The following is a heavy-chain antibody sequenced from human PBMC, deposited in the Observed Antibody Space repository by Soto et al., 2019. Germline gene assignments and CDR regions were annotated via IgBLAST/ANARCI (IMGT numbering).Heavy chain of an antibody. D-gene: IGHD3-10*01. CDR3: ARVGGFGATTIDY. CDR1: GGSISSGDYY. CDR2: IYYSGST. V-gene: IGHV4-30-4*01. Sequence: SETLSLTFTVSGGSISSGDYYWSWIRQPPGKGLEWIGYIYYSGSTYYNPSLKSRVTISVDTSKNQFSLKLSSVTAADTAVYYCARVGGFGATTIDYWGQGTLVTV. J-gene: IGHJ4*02.